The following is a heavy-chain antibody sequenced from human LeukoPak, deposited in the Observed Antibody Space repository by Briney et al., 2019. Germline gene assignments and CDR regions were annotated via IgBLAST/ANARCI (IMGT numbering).Heavy chain of an antibody. CDR3: ARVWGSYRYLN. Sequence: PSETLSLTCAVYGGSFSGYYWSWIRQPPGKGLEWIGEINHSGSTNYNPSLKSRVTISVDTSKNQFSLKLSSVTAADTAVYYCARVWGSYRYLNWGQGTLVTVSS. V-gene: IGHV4-34*01. J-gene: IGHJ4*02. CDR1: GGSFSGYY. D-gene: IGHD3-16*02. CDR2: INHSGST.